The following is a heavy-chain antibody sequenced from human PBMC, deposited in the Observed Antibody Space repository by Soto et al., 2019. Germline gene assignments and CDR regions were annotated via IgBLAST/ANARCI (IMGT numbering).Heavy chain of an antibody. CDR3: ARHSLALRKNNWFDP. J-gene: IGHJ5*02. CDR1: GDSIISSDFY. D-gene: IGHD3-3*02. CDR2: IFYLGSS. Sequence: NPSETLSLTCTVSGDSIISSDFYWGGVRQPPGKGLEWIGSIFYLGSSYYNPSLKSRVTMSVDTSKNQFSMRLRSVTAADTALYFCARHSLALRKNNWFDPWGQGIMVTVSS. V-gene: IGHV4-39*01.